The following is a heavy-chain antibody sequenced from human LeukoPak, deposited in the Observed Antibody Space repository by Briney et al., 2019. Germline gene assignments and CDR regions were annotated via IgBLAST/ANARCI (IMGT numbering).Heavy chain of an antibody. J-gene: IGHJ6*03. D-gene: IGHD4-23*01. Sequence: PSETLSLTCTVSGGSISSTSSYWGWIRQPPGKGLEWIANIYYSGSTYYNSSLKSRVTISVETSKNQFSLNLRSVTAADTAVYYCARATYGGNPRWDYYYYYMDVWGKGTTVTVSS. V-gene: IGHV4-39*01. CDR3: ARATYGGNPRWDYYYYYMDV. CDR1: GGSISSTSSY. CDR2: IYYSGST.